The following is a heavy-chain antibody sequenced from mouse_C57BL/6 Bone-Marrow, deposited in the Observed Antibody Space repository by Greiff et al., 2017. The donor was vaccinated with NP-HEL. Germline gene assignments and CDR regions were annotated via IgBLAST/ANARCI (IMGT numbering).Heavy chain of an antibody. CDR2: ISYDGSN. V-gene: IGHV3-6*01. CDR1: GYSITSGYY. Sequence: EVKLMESGPGLVKPSQSLSLTCSVTGYSITSGYYWNWIRQFPGNKLEWMGYISYDGSNNYNPSLKNRISITRDTSKNQFFLKLNSVTTEDTATYYCARNGYYVSWFAYWGQGTLLTVSA. D-gene: IGHD1-1*01. CDR3: ARNGYYVSWFAY. J-gene: IGHJ3*01.